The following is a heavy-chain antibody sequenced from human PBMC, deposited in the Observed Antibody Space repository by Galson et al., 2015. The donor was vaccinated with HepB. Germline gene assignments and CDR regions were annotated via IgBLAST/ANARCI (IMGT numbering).Heavy chain of an antibody. CDR3: ARVEIVVVPAADYYYYYMDV. D-gene: IGHD2-2*01. J-gene: IGHJ6*03. CDR2: INPNSGGT. Sequence: SVKVSCKASGYTFTGYYMHWVRQAPGQGLEWMGWINPNSGGTNYAQKFQGRVTMTRDTSISTAYMELSRLRSDDTAVYYCARVEIVVVPAADYYYYYMDVWGKGTTVTVSS. V-gene: IGHV1-2*02. CDR1: GYTFTGYY.